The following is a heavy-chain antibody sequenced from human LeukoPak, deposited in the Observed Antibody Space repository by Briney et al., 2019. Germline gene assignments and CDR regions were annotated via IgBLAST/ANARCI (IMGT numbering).Heavy chain of an antibody. D-gene: IGHD3-10*01. Sequence: GGSLRLSCAASGFSFRTYGMSWVRQAPGKGLEWVSAISGSGDSTYYADSVKGRFTISRDNSKNTLNLQMKSLRAEDTAVYYCAKGGEPGPFDHWGQGTLVTVSS. V-gene: IGHV3-23*01. CDR3: AKGGEPGPFDH. CDR2: ISGSGDST. CDR1: GFSFRTYG. J-gene: IGHJ4*02.